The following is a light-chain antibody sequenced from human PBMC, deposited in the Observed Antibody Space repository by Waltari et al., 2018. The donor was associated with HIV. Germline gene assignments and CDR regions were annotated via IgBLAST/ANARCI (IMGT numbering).Light chain of an antibody. CDR3: AAWDDSLSGPHYV. J-gene: IGLJ1*01. V-gene: IGLV1-47*01. CDR1: SPHIGSNY. CDR2: RKN. Sequence: QSVLTQPPSASGTPGQRVTIPCSGSSPHIGSNYVYWYQQLPGTAPKLLIYRKNQRPSGVPDRFSGSKSGTSASLAISGLRSEDEADYYCAAWDDSLSGPHYVFGTGTKVTVL.